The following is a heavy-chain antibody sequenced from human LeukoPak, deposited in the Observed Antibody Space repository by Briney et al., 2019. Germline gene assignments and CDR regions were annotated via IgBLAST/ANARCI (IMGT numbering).Heavy chain of an antibody. D-gene: IGHD2-15*01. CDR2: INPSGGST. J-gene: IGHJ4*02. CDR3: ALGYCSGDSWH. CDR1: GYTFTSNY. Sequence: ASVKVSRKASGYTFTSNYIHWVRQAPGQGLEWMGIINPSGGSTSYAQKFQGRVTMTRDTSTSTVYMEVSSLRSEDTAVYYCALGYCSGDSWHWVQGTLVTVSS. V-gene: IGHV1-46*03.